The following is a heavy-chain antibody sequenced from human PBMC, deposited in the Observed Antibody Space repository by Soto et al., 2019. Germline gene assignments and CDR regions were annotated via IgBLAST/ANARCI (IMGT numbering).Heavy chain of an antibody. Sequence: EVQLVESGGGLVQPGGSLRLSCAASGFIFSRYDMHWVRQVTGKGLEWVSAIDPVGETYYPGSVKGRCTIPRENAKNSLYLQMNSLRAEDTAVYYFARAGGDYYGMDVWGQGNTVTVSS. CDR2: IDPVGET. D-gene: IGHD3-10*01. CDR1: GFIFSRYD. CDR3: ARAGGDYYGMDV. J-gene: IGHJ6*02. V-gene: IGHV3-13*01.